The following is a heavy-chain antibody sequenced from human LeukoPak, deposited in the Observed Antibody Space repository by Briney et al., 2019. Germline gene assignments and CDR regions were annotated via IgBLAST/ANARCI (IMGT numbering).Heavy chain of an antibody. CDR3: ARAELPSHYDFWSGYSHYFDY. J-gene: IGHJ4*02. CDR2: ISAYNGNT. CDR1: GYTFTSYG. V-gene: IGHV1-18*01. Sequence: ASVKVSCKASGYTFTSYGISWVRQAPGQGLEWMGWISAYNGNTNYAQKLQGRVTMTTDTSTSTAYMELRSLRSDDTAVYYCARAELPSHYDFWSGYSHYFDYWGQGTLVTVSS. D-gene: IGHD3-3*01.